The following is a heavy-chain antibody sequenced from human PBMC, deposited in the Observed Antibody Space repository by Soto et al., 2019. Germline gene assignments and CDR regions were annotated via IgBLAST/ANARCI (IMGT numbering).Heavy chain of an antibody. V-gene: IGHV1-18*01. CDR2: ISAYNGNT. D-gene: IGHD2-15*01. CDR1: GYTFTSYG. Sequence: ASVKVSFKASGYTFTSYGISWVRQAPGQGLEWMGWISAYNGNTNYAQKLQGRVTMTTDTSTSTAYMELRSLRSDDTAVYYCAREAPYCSGGSCYYYFDYWGQGTLVTVSS. CDR3: AREAPYCSGGSCYYYFDY. J-gene: IGHJ4*02.